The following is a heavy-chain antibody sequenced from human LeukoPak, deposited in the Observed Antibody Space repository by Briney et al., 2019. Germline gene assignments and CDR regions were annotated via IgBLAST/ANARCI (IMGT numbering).Heavy chain of an antibody. D-gene: IGHD1/OR15-1a*01. CDR2: ISGSGGST. Sequence: GGTLRLSCAASGFTFSSYAMSWVRQAPGKGLEWVSAISGSGGSTYYADSVKGRFTISRDNSKNTLYLQMSSLRAEDTALYYCAKEAGAAGASWNIDFWGQGTLVTVSS. CDR3: AKEAGAAGASWNIDF. J-gene: IGHJ4*02. V-gene: IGHV3-23*01. CDR1: GFTFSSYA.